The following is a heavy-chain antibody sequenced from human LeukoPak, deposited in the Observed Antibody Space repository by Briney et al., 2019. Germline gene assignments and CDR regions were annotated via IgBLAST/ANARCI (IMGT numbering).Heavy chain of an antibody. V-gene: IGHV3-23*01. J-gene: IGHJ4*02. D-gene: IGHD6-13*01. CDR2: ISGSGGHT. CDR3: AKDQSSTWWYLDY. Sequence: GSLRLSCAASGFTFSSYAMGWVSQAPGKGLEWVSGISGSGGHTKYADYVKGRFTISRDNSKNTLYLQMNSLRVEDTAVYYCAKDQSSTWWYLDYWGQGTLVTVSS. CDR1: GFTFSSYA.